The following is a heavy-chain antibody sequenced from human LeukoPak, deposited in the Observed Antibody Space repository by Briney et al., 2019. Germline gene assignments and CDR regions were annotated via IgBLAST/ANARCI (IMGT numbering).Heavy chain of an antibody. CDR1: EFSFSIYA. D-gene: IGHD3-22*01. Sequence: GGSLRLSCAASEFSFSIYAMSWVRQAPGKGLEWVSSITSSGESTYYTGSVKGRFTISRGNSKNTLYLQMNSLRAEDTAVYYCARDRPNYYGSNGHYYQRNGDHWGQGTLVTVSS. CDR3: ARDRPNYYGSNGHYYQRNGDH. J-gene: IGHJ5*02. V-gene: IGHV3-23*01. CDR2: ITSSGEST.